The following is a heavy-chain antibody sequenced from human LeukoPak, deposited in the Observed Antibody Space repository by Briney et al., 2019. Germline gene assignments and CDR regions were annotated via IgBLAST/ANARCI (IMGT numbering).Heavy chain of an antibody. J-gene: IGHJ4*02. CDR3: AKDPAGAPEYYFDY. CDR1: GFTFSSYG. CDR2: ISYDGSNK. V-gene: IGHV3-30*18. D-gene: IGHD1-14*01. Sequence: GGSLRLSCAASGFTFSSYGMHWVRQAPGKGLEGVAVISYDGSNKYYADSVKGRFTISRDNSKNTLYLQMNSLRAEDTAVYYCAKDPAGAPEYYFDYGGQGTLVTVSS.